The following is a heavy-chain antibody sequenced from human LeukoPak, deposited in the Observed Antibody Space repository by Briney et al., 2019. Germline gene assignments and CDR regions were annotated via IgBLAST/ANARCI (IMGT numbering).Heavy chain of an antibody. D-gene: IGHD4-17*01. CDR2: IYYSGNT. CDR3: ARGYGDLGSDYGLDV. Sequence: SETLSLTCIASGASLSSGGYYLSWIRQPPGKGLEWIGNIYYSGNTYYNPSLKGRVTISLDTSTNQFSLKVTSVTAADTAVYYCARGYGDLGSDYGLDVWGPGTTVTVSS. CDR1: GASLSSGGYY. J-gene: IGHJ6*02. V-gene: IGHV4-30-4*01.